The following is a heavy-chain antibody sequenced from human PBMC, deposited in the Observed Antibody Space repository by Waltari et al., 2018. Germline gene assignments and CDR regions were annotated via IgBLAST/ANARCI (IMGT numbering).Heavy chain of an antibody. J-gene: IGHJ4*02. V-gene: IGHV3-23*01. CDR2: IRGSGGGGNT. CDR1: GFIFNNYA. D-gene: IGHD3-16*01. Sequence: EVQLLESGGGLVQPGGSLRLSCAASGFIFNNYAMNWVRQARGKGLGWGAGIRGSGGGGNTNYADSVKGRFTSSRDNSKNTVYLQMNSLRAEDTAVYFCAKDRAGGDWGQGTLVTVSS. CDR3: AKDRAGGD.